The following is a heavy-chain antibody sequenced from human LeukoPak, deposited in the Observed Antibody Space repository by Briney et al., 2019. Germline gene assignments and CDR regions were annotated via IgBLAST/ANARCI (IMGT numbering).Heavy chain of an antibody. CDR1: GFTVSSNS. D-gene: IGHD4/OR15-4a*01. CDR2: IYSDNT. V-gene: IGHV3-53*01. Sequence: GGSLRLSYTVSGFTVSSNSMSWVRQAPGKGLEWVSFIYSDNTHYSDSVKGRFTISRDNSKNTLYLQMNSLRAEDTAVCYCARRAGAYSHPYDYWGQGTLVTVSS. CDR3: ARRAGAYSHPYDY. J-gene: IGHJ4*02.